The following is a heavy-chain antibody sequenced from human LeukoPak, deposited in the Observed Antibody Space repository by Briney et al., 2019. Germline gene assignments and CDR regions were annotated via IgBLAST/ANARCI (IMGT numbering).Heavy chain of an antibody. J-gene: IGHJ4*02. D-gene: IGHD2-2*01. CDR2: ISSSGSYT. Sequence: GGSLRLSCAASGFTFSDYYMSWIRQAPGKGLEWVSYISSSGSYTNYADSVKGRFTISRDNAKNSLYLQMNSLRAEDTAVYYCARDECSSPSCYADYWGQGTLVTVSS. CDR3: ARDECSSPSCYADY. V-gene: IGHV3-11*06. CDR1: GFTFSDYY.